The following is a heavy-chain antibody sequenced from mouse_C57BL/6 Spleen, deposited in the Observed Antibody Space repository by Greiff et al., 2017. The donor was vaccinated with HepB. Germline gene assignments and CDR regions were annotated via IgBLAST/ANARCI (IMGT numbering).Heavy chain of an antibody. D-gene: IGHD1-1*01. CDR3: AGEYCGSSRYFDV. J-gene: IGHJ1*03. V-gene: IGHV1-50*01. CDR2: IDPSDSYT. Sequence: QVQLQQPGAELVKPGASVKLSCKASGYTFTSYWMQWVKQRPGQGLEWIGEIDPSDSYTNYKQKFKGKATLTVDTSSSTAYMQLSSLTSEDSAVCYCAGEYCGSSRYFDVWGTGTTVTVSS. CDR1: GYTFTSYW.